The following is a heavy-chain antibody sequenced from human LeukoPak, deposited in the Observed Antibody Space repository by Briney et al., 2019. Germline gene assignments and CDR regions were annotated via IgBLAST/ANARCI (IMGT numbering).Heavy chain of an antibody. CDR1: GYTFTGYY. CDR2: IDPNSGGT. J-gene: IGHJ4*02. V-gene: IGHV1-2*02. CDR3: ARATSGSYPHFDY. Sequence: GASVKVSCKASGYTFTGYYMHWARQAPGQGLEWMGWIDPNSGGTNYAQKFQGRVTMTRDTSISTAYMELSRLRSDDTAVYYCARATSGSYPHFDYWGQGTLVTVSS. D-gene: IGHD1-26*01.